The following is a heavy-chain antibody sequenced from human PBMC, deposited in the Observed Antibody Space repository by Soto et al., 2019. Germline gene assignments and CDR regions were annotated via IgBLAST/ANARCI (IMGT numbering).Heavy chain of an antibody. CDR2: ISASGGRT. V-gene: IGHV3-23*01. Sequence: GGSLRLSCAASGVTFSSYAMSWVRQAPGKGMEWVSSISASGGRTDYSESVKGRFTASRQNSENTVYLQMDSLRVADSARYYSATDSPRPTATTDGSTFDYWGQGTQVTVSP. CDR1: GVTFSSYA. D-gene: IGHD3-10*01. CDR3: ATDSPRPTATTDGSTFDY. J-gene: IGHJ4*02.